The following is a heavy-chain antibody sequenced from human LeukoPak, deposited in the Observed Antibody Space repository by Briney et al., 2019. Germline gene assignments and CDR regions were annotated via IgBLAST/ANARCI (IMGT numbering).Heavy chain of an antibody. Sequence: PGGSLRLSCAASGFTFSGSAMLWVRQASGKGLEWVGRIRSKANSYATAYAASVKGRFTISRDDSKNTAYLQMNSLKTEDTAVYYCTTGVRGVISDAFDIWGQGTMVTVSS. V-gene: IGHV3-73*01. J-gene: IGHJ3*02. CDR3: TTGVRGVISDAFDI. D-gene: IGHD3-10*01. CDR1: GFTFSGSA. CDR2: IRSKANSYAT.